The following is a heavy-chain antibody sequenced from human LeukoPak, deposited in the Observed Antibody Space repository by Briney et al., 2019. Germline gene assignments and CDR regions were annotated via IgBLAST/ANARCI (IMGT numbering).Heavy chain of an antibody. D-gene: IGHD1-14*01. V-gene: IGHV4-59*12. CDR3: ARAPPEYYFDY. Sequence: SETLSLTCTVSGGSISSYYWSWIRQPPGKGLEWIGYIYYSGSTNYNPSLKSRVTMSVDTSKNQFSLKLSSVTAADTAVYYCARAPPEYYFDYWGQGTLVTVSS. CDR1: GGSISSYY. J-gene: IGHJ4*02. CDR2: IYYSGST.